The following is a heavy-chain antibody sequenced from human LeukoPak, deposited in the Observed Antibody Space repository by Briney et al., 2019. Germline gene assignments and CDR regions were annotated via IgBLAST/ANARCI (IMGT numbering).Heavy chain of an antibody. J-gene: IGHJ5*02. CDR1: AGSVSGYY. CDR3: ARGPFYYDSSGYYL. CDR2: INHSGST. Sequence: SETLSLTCAVYAGSVSGYYWSWIRQPPGKGLEWTGEINHSGSTNYNPSLKSRVTISVDTSKNQFSLKLSSVTAADTAVYYCARGPFYYDSSGYYLWGQGTLVTVSS. V-gene: IGHV4-34*01. D-gene: IGHD3-22*01.